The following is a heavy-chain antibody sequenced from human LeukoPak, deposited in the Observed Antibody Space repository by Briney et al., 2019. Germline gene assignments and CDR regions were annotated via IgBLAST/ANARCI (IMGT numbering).Heavy chain of an antibody. V-gene: IGHV3-23*01. Sequence: GGSLRLSCAASGFTFSSYAMSWARQAPGKGLEWVSAISGSGGSTYYADSVKGRFTISRDNSKNTLYLQMNSLRAEDTAVYYCAKGFFRARFGEIFDYWGQGTLVTVSS. J-gene: IGHJ4*02. CDR3: AKGFFRARFGEIFDY. CDR1: GFTFSSYA. D-gene: IGHD3-10*01. CDR2: ISGSGGST.